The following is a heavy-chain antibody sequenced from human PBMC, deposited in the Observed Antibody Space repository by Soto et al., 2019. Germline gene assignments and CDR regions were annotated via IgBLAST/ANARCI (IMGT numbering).Heavy chain of an antibody. D-gene: IGHD3-3*01. Sequence: SVKVSCKASGGTFSSYAISWVRQAPGQGLEWMGGIIPIFGTANYAQKFQGRVTITADESTSTAYMELSSLRSEDTAVYYCARGTSPVTIFGVVISQFDYWGQGTLVTVSS. J-gene: IGHJ4*02. CDR2: IIPIFGTA. CDR1: GGTFSSYA. V-gene: IGHV1-69*13. CDR3: ARGTSPVTIFGVVISQFDY.